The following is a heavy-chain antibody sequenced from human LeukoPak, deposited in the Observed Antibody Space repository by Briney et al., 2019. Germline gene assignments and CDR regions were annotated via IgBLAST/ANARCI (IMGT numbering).Heavy chain of an antibody. Sequence: GGSLRLSCAASGFTFSNFWMSWVRQAPGKGLEWVANIKQEGSEKNYVESVRGRFTISRDNARDSLYLQMNALRADDTAVYYCGRGCNWNDFWGQGTLLIVSS. CDR2: IKQEGSEK. V-gene: IGHV3-7*03. D-gene: IGHD1-1*01. CDR1: GFTFSNFW. CDR3: GRGCNWNDF. J-gene: IGHJ4*02.